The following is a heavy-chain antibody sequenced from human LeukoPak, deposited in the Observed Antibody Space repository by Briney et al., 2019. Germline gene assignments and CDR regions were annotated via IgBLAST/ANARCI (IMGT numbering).Heavy chain of an antibody. CDR2: ISSTGTNI. V-gene: IGHV3-48*03. CDR3: AGSPNPEYGDWGNFAY. J-gene: IGHJ4*02. Sequence: GGSLRLSCAASGFTFSSYEMNWVRQAPGKGLEWLSYISSTGTNIYYADSVKGRFTISRDNSKNTLYLQMNSLRAEDTAVYYCAGSPNPEYGDWGNFAYWGQGTLVTVSS. CDR1: GFTFSSYE. D-gene: IGHD4-17*01.